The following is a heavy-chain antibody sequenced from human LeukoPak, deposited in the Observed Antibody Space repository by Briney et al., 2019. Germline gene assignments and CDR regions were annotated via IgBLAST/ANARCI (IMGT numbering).Heavy chain of an antibody. D-gene: IGHD2-2*01. V-gene: IGHV3-33*08. Sequence: GRSLRLSCAASGFTFSSYAMHWVRQAPGKGLEWVAIIWYDGSHKYYVDSVKGRFTISRDNSKNTLYLQMNSLRADDTAVYYCARDRIVVIPTYRMDVWGQGTTVTVSS. J-gene: IGHJ6*02. CDR1: GFTFSSYA. CDR3: ARDRIVVIPTYRMDV. CDR2: IWYDGSHK.